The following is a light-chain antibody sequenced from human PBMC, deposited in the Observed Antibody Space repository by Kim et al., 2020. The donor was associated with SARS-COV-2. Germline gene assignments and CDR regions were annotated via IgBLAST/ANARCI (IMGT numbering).Light chain of an antibody. J-gene: IGKJ1*01. CDR2: GAS. V-gene: IGKV3-15*01. CDR1: QSVNSC. Sequence: PCERSTLASSASQSVNSCLAWYQQKPCQAPILRIYGASTRATGNPARLSVSGSGTEFSLTVSSLQSEDFAVYYCQQYSKWPPTFGQGTKVDIK. CDR3: QQYSKWPPT.